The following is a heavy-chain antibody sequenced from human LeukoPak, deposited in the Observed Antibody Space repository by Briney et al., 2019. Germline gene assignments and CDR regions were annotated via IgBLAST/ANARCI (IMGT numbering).Heavy chain of an antibody. J-gene: IGHJ4*02. CDR2: IRYAGRNE. V-gene: IGHV3-30*02. CDR1: GFTFSSHG. D-gene: IGHD3-22*01. CDR3: ARVSRGPHPYYYDSSGYMDY. Sequence: PGGSLRLSCAASGFTFSSHGMHWVRQAPGKGLEWVAFIRYAGRNEYYADSVKGRFTISRDSSKNTLYLQMNSLRAEDTAVYYCARVSRGPHPYYYDSSGYMDYWGQGTLVTVSS.